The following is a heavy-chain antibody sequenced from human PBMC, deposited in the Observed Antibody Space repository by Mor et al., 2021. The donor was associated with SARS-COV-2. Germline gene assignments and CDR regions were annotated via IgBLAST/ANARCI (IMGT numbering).Heavy chain of an antibody. CDR3: ASYSFQPRTYSGSYNDY. D-gene: IGHD1-26*01. J-gene: IGHJ4*02. Sequence: GRFTISRDNAKNSLYLQMNSLRAEDTAVYYCASYSFQPRTYSGSYNDYWGQGTLVTVSS. V-gene: IGHV3-11*06.